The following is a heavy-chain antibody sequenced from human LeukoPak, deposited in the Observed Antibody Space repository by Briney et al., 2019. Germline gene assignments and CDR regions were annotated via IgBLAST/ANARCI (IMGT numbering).Heavy chain of an antibody. CDR3: ARRDYYDSSTPFDY. Sequence: ASVKVSCKASGYTFTSYGISWVRQAPGQGLEWMGWISAYNGNTNYAQKLQGRVTITTDTSTSTAYMELRSLRSDDTAVYYCARRDYYDSSTPFDYWGQGTLVTVSS. V-gene: IGHV1-18*01. CDR1: GYTFTSYG. J-gene: IGHJ4*02. D-gene: IGHD3-22*01. CDR2: ISAYNGNT.